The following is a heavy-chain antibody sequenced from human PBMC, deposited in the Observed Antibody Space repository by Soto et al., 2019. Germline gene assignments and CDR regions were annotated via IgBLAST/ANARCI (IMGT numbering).Heavy chain of an antibody. CDR3: AREKVPQVEFWSDIPKVGFDY. CDR2: ITGSSSYE. CDR1: GFSFTSYT. V-gene: IGHV3-21*06. D-gene: IGHD3-3*01. Sequence: EVQLVESGGGLVKPGGSLRLSCAASGFSFTSYTLHWFRQAPGGGLEWVSSITGSSSYEFYADSVKGRFTISRDNDDNLLFLQMTNLRAEDTALYFCAREKVPQVEFWSDIPKVGFDYWGQGTLVSVSS. J-gene: IGHJ4*02.